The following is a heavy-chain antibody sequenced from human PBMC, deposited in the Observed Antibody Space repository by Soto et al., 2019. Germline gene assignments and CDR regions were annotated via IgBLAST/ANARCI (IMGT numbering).Heavy chain of an antibody. D-gene: IGHD3-3*01. CDR1: GFTFSSYS. Sequence: GGSLRLSCAASGFTFSSYSMNWVRQAPGKGLEWVSSISSSSSYIYYADSVKGRFTISRDNAKSSLYLQMNSLRAEDTAVYYCATVPFLTYHHFWSGYFGFWGQGTLVTVSS. J-gene: IGHJ4*02. V-gene: IGHV3-21*01. CDR3: ATVPFLTYHHFWSGYFGF. CDR2: ISSSSSYI.